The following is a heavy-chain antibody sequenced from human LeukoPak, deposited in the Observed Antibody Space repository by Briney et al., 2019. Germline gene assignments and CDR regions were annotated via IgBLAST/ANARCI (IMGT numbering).Heavy chain of an antibody. J-gene: IGHJ6*02. Sequence: PGGSLRLSCAASGFSFSSYWMHWVRQAPGKGLVWVSRIKTDGSSTAYADSVKGRFTISRDNAKNTLYLQLNSLRAEDTAVYYCAAFSHKGVWGQGTTVTVSS. CDR2: IKTDGSST. CDR1: GFSFSSYW. CDR3: AAFSHKGV. D-gene: IGHD3-3*02. V-gene: IGHV3-74*01.